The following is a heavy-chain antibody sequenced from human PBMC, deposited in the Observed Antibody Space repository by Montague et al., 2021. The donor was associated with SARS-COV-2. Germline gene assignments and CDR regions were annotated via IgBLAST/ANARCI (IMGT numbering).Heavy chain of an antibody. V-gene: IGHV3-7*01. CDR2: IKQDGSEK. CDR3: ARVSGSYDYVWGSYIVWFDP. J-gene: IGHJ5*02. CDR1: GLTFSSYW. Sequence: SRRLSFSASGLTFSSYWMSWVRQAPGKGLEWVANIKQDGSEKYYVDSVKGRFTISRDNAKNSLYLQMNSLRAEDTAVYYCARVSGSYDYVWGSYIVWFDPWGQGTLVTVSS. D-gene: IGHD3-16*01.